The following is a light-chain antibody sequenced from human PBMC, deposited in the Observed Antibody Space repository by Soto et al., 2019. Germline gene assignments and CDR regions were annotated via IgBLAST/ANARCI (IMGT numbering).Light chain of an antibody. V-gene: IGLV2-14*01. Sequence: QSALTQPASVSGSPGQSITISCTGTSSDVGGYNYVSWYQQHPGKAPKLMIYDVSNRPSGVSNRFSGSKSGNTASLTISGIQAEDAADYYYSSYTSSSALVVFGGGTKLTVL. CDR2: DVS. CDR3: SSYTSSSALVV. CDR1: SSDVGGYNY. J-gene: IGLJ2*01.